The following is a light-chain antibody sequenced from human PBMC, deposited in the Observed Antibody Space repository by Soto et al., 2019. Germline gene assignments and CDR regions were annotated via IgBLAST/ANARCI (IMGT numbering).Light chain of an antibody. CDR3: HQLKSFPLA. CDR1: QGISSS. Sequence: IQLTQSPSSLSASVGDRVTITCRASQGISSSLAWYQQQPGKAPKLLIYAASTLQSGVPSRFSGSGSGTDFTRTISSLQPEDFATYYCHQLKSFPLAFGGGTTVEIK. J-gene: IGKJ4*01. V-gene: IGKV1-9*01. CDR2: AAS.